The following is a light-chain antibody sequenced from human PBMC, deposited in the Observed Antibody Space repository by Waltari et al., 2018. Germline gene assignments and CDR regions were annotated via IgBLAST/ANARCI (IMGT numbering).Light chain of an antibody. CDR3: QKYGRLPAT. J-gene: IGKJ1*01. Sequence: EIVLTQSPGTLSLSPGQRATLFCRASQRVGRTLAWYQQKPGQAPRLLIYDASTRATGIPDRFSATGSGTDFSLTISRLEPEDFAVYYCQKYGRLPATFGRGTTVEIK. CDR2: DAS. V-gene: IGKV3-20*01. CDR1: QRVGRT.